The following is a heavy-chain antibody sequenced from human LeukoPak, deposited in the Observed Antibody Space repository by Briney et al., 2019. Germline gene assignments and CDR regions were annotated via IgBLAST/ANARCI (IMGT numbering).Heavy chain of an antibody. CDR3: ARDPGTMSPDY. CDR1: GFTFSSYG. V-gene: IGHV3-33*01. Sequence: GRSLRLSCAASGFTFSSYGMHWVRQAPGKGLEWVAVIWYDGSNKYYAASVKGRFTISRDNSKNTLYLQINSLRAEDTAVYYCARDPGTMSPDYGGQGTLVTVSS. CDR2: IWYDGSNK. D-gene: IGHD3-3*01. J-gene: IGHJ4*02.